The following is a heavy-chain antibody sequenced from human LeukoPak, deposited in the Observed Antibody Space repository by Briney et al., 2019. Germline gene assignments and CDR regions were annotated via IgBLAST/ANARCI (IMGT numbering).Heavy chain of an antibody. V-gene: IGHV1-2*02. D-gene: IGHD6-19*01. Sequence: ASVKVSCKASGYTFTGYYMHWVRQAPGQGLEWMGWINPNSGGTNYAQKFQGRVTMTRDTSVSTAYMELSRLRSDDTAVYYCARGQFLYSTGWPSTIRFDYWGQGALVTVSS. J-gene: IGHJ4*02. CDR2: INPNSGGT. CDR1: GYTFTGYY. CDR3: ARGQFLYSTGWPSTIRFDY.